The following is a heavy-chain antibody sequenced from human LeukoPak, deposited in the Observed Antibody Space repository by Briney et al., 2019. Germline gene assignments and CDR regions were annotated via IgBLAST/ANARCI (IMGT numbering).Heavy chain of an antibody. CDR1: GYTCTGYY. J-gene: IGHJ4*02. CDR2: INPNSRGT. D-gene: IGHD3-22*01. Sequence: ASVKVSCKASGYTCTGYYMHWVRQAPGQGLEWMGRINPNSRGTNYAQKFQGRVTMTRDTSISTAYMELSRLRSDDTAVYYCARGAAETRKYYYDSRAGFDYWGQGTLVTVSS. V-gene: IGHV1-2*06. CDR3: ARGAAETRKYYYDSRAGFDY.